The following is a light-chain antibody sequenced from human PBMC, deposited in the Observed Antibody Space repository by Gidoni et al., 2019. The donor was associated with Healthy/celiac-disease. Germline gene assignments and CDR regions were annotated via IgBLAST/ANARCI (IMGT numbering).Light chain of an antibody. CDR2: DAS. J-gene: IGKJ2*01. Sequence: ELVFTQSPATLSLSPGERATLSCRASQSVSSYLAWYQQKPGQAPRLLIYDASNRATGLPARFSGSGSGTEVTLTISSLEPEDFAVYYCQQRSNWPPYTFGQGTKLEIK. CDR3: QQRSNWPPYT. V-gene: IGKV3-11*01. CDR1: QSVSSY.